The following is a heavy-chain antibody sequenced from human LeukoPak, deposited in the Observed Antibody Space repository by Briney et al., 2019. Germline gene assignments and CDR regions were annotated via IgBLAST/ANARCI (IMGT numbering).Heavy chain of an antibody. CDR1: GFTVSSNY. D-gene: IGHD6-13*01. CDR3: ARIAAAGTDFDY. CDR2: IYSGGST. V-gene: IGHV3-66*02. J-gene: IGHJ4*02. Sequence: GGSLRLSCAASGFTVSSNYMSWVRQAPGKGLEWVSVIYSGGSTYYADSVKGRFTISRDNSKNTLYLQMNSLRAEDTAVYYCARIAAAGTDFDYWGQGTLVTASS.